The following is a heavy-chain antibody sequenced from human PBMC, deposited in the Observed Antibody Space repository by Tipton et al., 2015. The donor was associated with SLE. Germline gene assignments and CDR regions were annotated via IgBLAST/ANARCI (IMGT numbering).Heavy chain of an antibody. D-gene: IGHD2-15*01. V-gene: IGHV5-51*01. CDR3: ARQDSRGYYYYGLDV. CDR1: GYRFTSYW. CDR2: IFPVDSDT. J-gene: IGHJ6*02. Sequence: VQLVQSGAEVKKPGESLKISCKGSGYRFTSYWIGWVRQMPGKGLEWMGIIFPVDSDTSYSPSFQGQVTISADKSISTAYLQWNSLKASDTAMYYCARQDSRGYYYYGLDVWGQGTTVTVSS.